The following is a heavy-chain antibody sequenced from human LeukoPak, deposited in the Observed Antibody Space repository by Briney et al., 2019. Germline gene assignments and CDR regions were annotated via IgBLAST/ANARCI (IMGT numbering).Heavy chain of an antibody. CDR3: VASYGGYVLDY. D-gene: IGHD5-12*01. V-gene: IGHV4-61*01. Sequence: GXYXWNXIRQPXGKGLEWIGIVFNNGGTKHNPSLKSRVAISVDTSKNQFALKLSSVTAADTAVYYCVASYGGYVLDYWGQGALVIVSS. CDR1: GXYX. CDR2: VFNNGGT. J-gene: IGHJ4*02.